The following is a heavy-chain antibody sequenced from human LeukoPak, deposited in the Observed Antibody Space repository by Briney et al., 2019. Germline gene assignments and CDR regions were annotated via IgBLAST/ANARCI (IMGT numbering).Heavy chain of an antibody. Sequence: GSLRLSCAASGFTFSDYYMSWIRQAPGKGLEWIGEINHSGSTNYNPSLKSRVTISVDTSKNQFSPKLSSVTAADTAVYYCARHPPRAAANNVPVRGTHYFDYWGQGTLVTVSS. CDR2: INHSGST. J-gene: IGHJ4*02. CDR3: ARHPPRAAANNVPVRGTHYFDY. D-gene: IGHD2-2*01. CDR1: GFTFSDYY. V-gene: IGHV4-34*01.